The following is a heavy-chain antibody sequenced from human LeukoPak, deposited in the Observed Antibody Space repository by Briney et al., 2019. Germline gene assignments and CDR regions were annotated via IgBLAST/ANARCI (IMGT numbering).Heavy chain of an antibody. V-gene: IGHV4-59*12. CDR2: IYYSGST. J-gene: IGHJ4*02. Sequence: PSETLSLTCTVSGGSISSYYWSWIRQPPGKGLEWIGYIYYSGSTNYNPSLKSRVTISVDTSKNQFSLKLSSVTAADTAVYYCARWGHCTNGVCYREFDYWGQGTLVTVSS. D-gene: IGHD2-8*01. CDR3: ARWGHCTNGVCYREFDY. CDR1: GGSISSYY.